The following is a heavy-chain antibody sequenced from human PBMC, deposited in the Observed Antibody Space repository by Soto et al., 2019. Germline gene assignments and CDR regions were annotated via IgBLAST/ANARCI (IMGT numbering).Heavy chain of an antibody. D-gene: IGHD3-22*01. Sequence: QVQLQQWGAGLLKPSETLSLTCAVYGGSFSGYYWSWIRQPPGKGLEWIGEINHSGSTNYNPSLKSRVTISVDTSKNQFSLKLSSVTAADTAVYYCARATPTYYYDSSGYRLRPFDYWGQGTLVTVSS. CDR1: GGSFSGYY. CDR3: ARATPTYYYDSSGYRLRPFDY. CDR2: INHSGST. V-gene: IGHV4-34*01. J-gene: IGHJ4*02.